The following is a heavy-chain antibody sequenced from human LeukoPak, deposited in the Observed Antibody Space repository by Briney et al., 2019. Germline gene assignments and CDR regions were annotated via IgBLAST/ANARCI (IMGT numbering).Heavy chain of an antibody. Sequence: SETLSLSCTVSGGSISSSSYYWGWLRQPPGKGLEWIGRIYYSGSTYYNPSLNSRVTISIDTSKNHFSLKLSSVTAADTAVYYCVRGIPTGRFDYWGQGTLVTVSS. V-gene: IGHV4-39*07. CDR1: GGSISSSSYY. CDR3: VRGIPTGRFDY. D-gene: IGHD2-2*02. J-gene: IGHJ4*02. CDR2: IYYSGST.